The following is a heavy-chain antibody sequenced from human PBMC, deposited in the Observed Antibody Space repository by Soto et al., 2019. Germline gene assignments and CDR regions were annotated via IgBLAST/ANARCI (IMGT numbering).Heavy chain of an antibody. Sequence: QVQLQESGPGLVKPSETLSLTCTVSGGSISSYYWSWIRQPPGKGLEWIGYIYYSGSTNYNPSLKPRVTISVAPSKIQFSLKLSSVTAADTAVYYCAREGLTGTIGLYYYYGMDVWGQGTTVTVSS. V-gene: IGHV4-59*01. J-gene: IGHJ6*02. D-gene: IGHD1-7*01. CDR2: IYYSGST. CDR3: AREGLTGTIGLYYYYGMDV. CDR1: GGSISSYY.